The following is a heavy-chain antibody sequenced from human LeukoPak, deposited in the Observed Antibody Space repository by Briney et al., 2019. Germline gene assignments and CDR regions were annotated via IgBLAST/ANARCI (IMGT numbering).Heavy chain of an antibody. V-gene: IGHV1-69*06. CDR2: IIPIFGTA. D-gene: IGHD3-10*01. Sequence: GSSVKVSCKASGGTFSSYANSWVRQAPGQGLEWMGGIIPIFGTANYAQKFQGRVTITADKSTSTAYMELSSLRSEDTAVYYCAGRRNYYGSGSHFDYWGREPWSPSPQ. J-gene: IGHJ4*02. CDR1: GGTFSSYA. CDR3: AGRRNYYGSGSHFDY.